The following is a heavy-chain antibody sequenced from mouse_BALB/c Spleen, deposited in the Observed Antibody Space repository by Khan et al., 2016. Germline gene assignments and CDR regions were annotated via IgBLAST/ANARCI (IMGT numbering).Heavy chain of an antibody. Sequence: EVELVESGGGLVQPGESLKLSCESNEYAFPSHDMSWVRKTPEKRLELVAAINSAGNDTYYPDTMERRFIISRDNTKKTLYLQINSLRSENTCLYYCTRHYYGSSFGFAYWGQGTLVTVSA. CDR3: TRHYYGSSFGFAY. D-gene: IGHD1-1*01. J-gene: IGHJ3*01. CDR1: EYAFPSHD. CDR2: INSAGNDT. V-gene: IGHV5-2*01.